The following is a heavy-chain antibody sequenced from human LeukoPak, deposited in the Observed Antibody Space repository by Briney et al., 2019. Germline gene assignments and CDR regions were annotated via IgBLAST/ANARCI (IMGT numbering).Heavy chain of an antibody. V-gene: IGHV4-59*01. CDR3: ARDRDNWNDAWFDP. D-gene: IGHD1-1*01. J-gene: IGHJ5*02. Sequence: TGSTNYNPSLKSRVTISVDTSKNQFSLKLSSVTAADTAVYYCARDRDNWNDAWFDPWGQGTLVTVSS. CDR2: TGST.